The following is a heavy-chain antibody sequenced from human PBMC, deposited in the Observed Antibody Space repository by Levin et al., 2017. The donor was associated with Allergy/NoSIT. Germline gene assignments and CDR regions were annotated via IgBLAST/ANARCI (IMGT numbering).Heavy chain of an antibody. CDR2: IIPIFGTA. D-gene: IGHD2-2*01. Sequence: AASVKVSCKASGGTFSSYAISWVRQAPGQGLEWMGGIIPIFGTANYAQKFQGRVTITADESTSTAYMELSSLRSEDTAVYYCARDTVLGYCISTSCPPGAFDIWGQGTMVTVSS. V-gene: IGHV1-69*13. CDR3: ARDTVLGYCISTSCPPGAFDI. J-gene: IGHJ3*02. CDR1: GGTFSSYA.